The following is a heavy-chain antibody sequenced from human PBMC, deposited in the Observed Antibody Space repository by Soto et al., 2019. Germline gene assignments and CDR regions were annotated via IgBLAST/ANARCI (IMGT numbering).Heavy chain of an antibody. V-gene: IGHV3-11*01. CDR1: GFRFSDHY. CDR3: AGDPYYYGSAF. J-gene: IGHJ4*02. Sequence: QVQLVESGGGLVEPGGSLRLSCAASGFRFSDHYMTWIRQAPGKGLEWVSKISGGGTTMYYADSVKGRFIVSRDNAKNSLYLQMNSLRAEDTAVYYCAGDPYYYGSAFWGQGTLVTVSS. D-gene: IGHD3-10*01. CDR2: ISGGGTTM.